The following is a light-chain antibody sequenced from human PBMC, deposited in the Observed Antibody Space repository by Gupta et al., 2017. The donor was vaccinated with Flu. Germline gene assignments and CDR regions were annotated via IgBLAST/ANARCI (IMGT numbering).Light chain of an antibody. CDR1: RSSLYSSNNKNY. V-gene: IGKV4-1*01. CDR2: WAS. CDR3: QQDYSTPLT. J-gene: IGKJ4*01. Sequence: DIVITPSSHSLSPLPGERPTINCKTCRSSLYSSNNKNYLAWYLQKPGQPPKLLIYWASTRESGVPDRFSGSGSGTDFTLTISSLQAEDVAVYYCQQDYSTPLTFGTGTKVEIK.